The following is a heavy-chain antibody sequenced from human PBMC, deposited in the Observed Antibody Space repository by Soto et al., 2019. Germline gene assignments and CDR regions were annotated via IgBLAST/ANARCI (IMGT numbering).Heavy chain of an antibody. V-gene: IGHV4-59*01. CDR3: ARASRVVTDV. J-gene: IGHJ6*02. Sequence: SETLSLTCTVSGGSISSYYWSWIRQPPGKGLEWIGYIYDSGSTNYNPSLKSRVTISVDTSKNQFSLRLTSVTAADTAVYYCARASRVVTDVWGQGTTVTVYS. D-gene: IGHD5-18*01. CDR1: GGSISSYY. CDR2: IYDSGST.